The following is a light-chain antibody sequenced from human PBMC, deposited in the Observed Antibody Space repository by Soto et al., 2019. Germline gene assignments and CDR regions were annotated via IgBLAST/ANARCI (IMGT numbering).Light chain of an antibody. CDR1: QSVLYSSNNKNY. J-gene: IGKJ2*01. CDR2: WAS. Sequence: DIVMTQSPDSLAVSLGERATINCKSRQSVLYSSNNKNYLAWYQQKPGQPPKLLIYWASTRESRVPDRFSGSGSGTDFTLTISSLQAEDVAVYYCQQYYSTPYTVGQGTKLEIK. V-gene: IGKV4-1*01. CDR3: QQYYSTPYT.